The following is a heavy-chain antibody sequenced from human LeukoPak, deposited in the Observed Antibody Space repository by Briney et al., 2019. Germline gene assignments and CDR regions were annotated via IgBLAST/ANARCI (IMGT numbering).Heavy chain of an antibody. Sequence: ASVRVSCKASGGTFSIYAISWVRQAPGQGLEWMGGIIPIFGTANYAQKFQGRVTITADESTSTAYMEMSSLRAEDTAVYYCARDPVVDAWGSYRHPLDYWGQGTLVTVSS. J-gene: IGHJ4*02. CDR3: ARDPVVDAWGSYRHPLDY. CDR1: GGTFSIYA. V-gene: IGHV1-69*13. D-gene: IGHD3-16*02. CDR2: IIPIFGTA.